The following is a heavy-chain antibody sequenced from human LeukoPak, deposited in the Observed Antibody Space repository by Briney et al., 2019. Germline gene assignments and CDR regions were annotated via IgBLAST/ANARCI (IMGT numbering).Heavy chain of an antibody. Sequence: SVKVSCKASGGTFSSYAISWVRQAPGQGLEWMGRIIPIFGTANYAQKFQGRVTITTDESTSTAYMELSSLRSEDTAVYYCARGDYYDSSGLDFWGGAPLVTVSS. CDR2: IIPIFGTA. CDR3: ARGDYYDSSGLDF. D-gene: IGHD3-22*01. V-gene: IGHV1-69*05. CDR1: GGTFSSYA. J-gene: IGHJ2*01.